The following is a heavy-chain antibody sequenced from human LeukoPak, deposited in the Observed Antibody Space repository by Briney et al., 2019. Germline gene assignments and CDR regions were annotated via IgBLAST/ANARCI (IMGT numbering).Heavy chain of an antibody. CDR1: GFTFSSYW. CDR2: INSDGSST. Sequence: GGSVRLSCAASGFTFSSYWMHWVRQAPGKGLVWVSRINSDGSSTSYADSVKGRFTISRDNAKNTLYLQMNSLRAEDTAVYYCARGFGVVITKRPNNWFDPWGQGTLVTVSS. D-gene: IGHD3-3*01. CDR3: ARGFGVVITKRPNNWFDP. V-gene: IGHV3-74*01. J-gene: IGHJ5*02.